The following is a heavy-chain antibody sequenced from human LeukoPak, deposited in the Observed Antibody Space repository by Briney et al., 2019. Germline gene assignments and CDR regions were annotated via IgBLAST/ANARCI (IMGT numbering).Heavy chain of an antibody. J-gene: IGHJ4*02. V-gene: IGHV3-23*01. CDR1: GFTVSSIH. Sequence: GGSLRLSCAASGFTVSSIHMVWVRQAPGKGLEWLSTINSNGGVTYYADSVKGRFTISRDNSKNTLSLQMNSLRAEDTAVYYCAKVGSVVIPATAGGHYWGQGTLVTVSS. D-gene: IGHD2-2*01. CDR2: INSNGGVT. CDR3: AKVGSVVIPATAGGHY.